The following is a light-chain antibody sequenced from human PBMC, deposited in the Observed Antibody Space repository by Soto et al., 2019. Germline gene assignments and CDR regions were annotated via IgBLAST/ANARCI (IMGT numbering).Light chain of an antibody. CDR2: KVS. Sequence: DIQMTQSPSTLSASVGDRVTITCRASQSIGSWLAWYQQKPGNAPKLLIYKVSNLETGVPSRFSGSGSGTEFTLTISSLQPDDFASYYCQQYNSYPLTFGGGTKVEIK. J-gene: IGKJ4*01. CDR1: QSIGSW. CDR3: QQYNSYPLT. V-gene: IGKV1-5*03.